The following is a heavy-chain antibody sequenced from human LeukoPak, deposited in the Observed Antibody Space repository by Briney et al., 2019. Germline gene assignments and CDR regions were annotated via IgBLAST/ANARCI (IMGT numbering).Heavy chain of an antibody. CDR3: ARQGSGSPWYFDY. CDR1: GFTFSSYW. CDR2: IKQDGSEK. J-gene: IGHJ4*02. D-gene: IGHD3-10*01. Sequence: GGSLRLSCTASGFTFSSYWMSWVRQAPGKGLEWVANIKQDGSEKYYVDSVKGRFTISRDNAKNSLYLQMNSLRAEDTAVYYCARQGSGSPWYFDYWGQGTLVTVSS. V-gene: IGHV3-7*01.